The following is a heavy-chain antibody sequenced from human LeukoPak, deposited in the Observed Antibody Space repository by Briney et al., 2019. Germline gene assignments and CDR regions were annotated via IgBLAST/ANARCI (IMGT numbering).Heavy chain of an antibody. CDR3: ARDPTAYCGGDCYWGPFDY. V-gene: IGHV1-69*05. CDR1: GDTFSSYA. CDR2: IIPIFGTA. J-gene: IGHJ4*02. D-gene: IGHD2-21*02. Sequence: ASVKVSCKASGDTFSSYAISWVRQAPGQGLEWMGGIIPIFGTANYAQKFQGRVTITTDESTSTAYMELSSLRSEDTAVYYCARDPTAYCGGDCYWGPFDYWGQGTLVTVSS.